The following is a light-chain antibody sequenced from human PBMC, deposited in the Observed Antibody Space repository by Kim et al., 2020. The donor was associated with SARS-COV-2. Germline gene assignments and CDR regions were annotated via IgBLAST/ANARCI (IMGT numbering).Light chain of an antibody. J-gene: IGKJ2*01. CDR3: QQYDSHSYT. V-gene: IGKV1-5*01. CDR1: QSITRW. CDR2: DDS. Sequence: SASVGDRVTITRRASQSITRWLDLYQQNPGKAPKLLVVDDSSLKSVITSRFSSSGSWTEFTITISRLQPDDFATYECQQYDSHSYTFGTGTELEIK.